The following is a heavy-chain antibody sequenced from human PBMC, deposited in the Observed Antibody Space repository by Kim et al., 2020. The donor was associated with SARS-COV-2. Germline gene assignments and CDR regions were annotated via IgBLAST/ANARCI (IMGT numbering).Heavy chain of an antibody. J-gene: IGHJ5*02. CDR3: ATQGHAAVVGYFDP. Sequence: SETLSLTCTVSGVSISSYYWYWVRQPPPKGQEWVGFMYIYGTSTTYSNPLLRGRITVIVDTTKTQLLLRLSAVTDATAFYCATQGHAAVVGYFDPW. CDR1: GVSISSYY. D-gene: IGHD5-12*01. V-gene: IGHV4-4*08. CDR2: IYGTSTT.